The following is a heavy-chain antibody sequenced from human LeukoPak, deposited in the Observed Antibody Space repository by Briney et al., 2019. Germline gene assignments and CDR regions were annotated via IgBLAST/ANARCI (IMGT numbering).Heavy chain of an antibody. CDR2: IYYSGST. D-gene: IGHD2-2*01. Sequence: SETLSLTCTVSGGSISSSSYYWGWIRQPPGKGLEWIWSIYYSGSTYYNPSLKSRVTISVDTSKNQFSLKLSSVTAADTAVYYCARGGGYCSSTSCSRWFDPWGQGTLVTVSS. CDR3: ARGGGYCSSTSCSRWFDP. V-gene: IGHV4-39*07. J-gene: IGHJ5*02. CDR1: GGSISSSSYY.